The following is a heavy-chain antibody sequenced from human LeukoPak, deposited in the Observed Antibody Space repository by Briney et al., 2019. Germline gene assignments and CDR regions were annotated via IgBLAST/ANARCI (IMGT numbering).Heavy chain of an antibody. CDR1: GGSFSGYY. CDR2: IYYSGST. CDR3: ARDLSGMDV. Sequence: PSETLSLTCAVYGGSFSGYYWSWIRQHPGKGLEWIGYIYYSGSTYYNPSLKSRVTISVDTSKNQFSLKLSSVTAADTAVYYCARDLSGMDVWGQGTTVTVSS. V-gene: IGHV4-31*11. J-gene: IGHJ6*02.